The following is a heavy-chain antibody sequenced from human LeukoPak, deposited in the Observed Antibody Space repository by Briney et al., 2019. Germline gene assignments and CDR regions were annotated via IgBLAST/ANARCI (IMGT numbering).Heavy chain of an antibody. CDR2: IIPIFGTA. D-gene: IGHD3-10*01. J-gene: IGHJ6*04. CDR3: ARGEAYYYGSGSTYYYYYGMDV. CDR1: GGTFSSYA. V-gene: IGHV1-69*13. Sequence: SVKVSCKAFGGTFSSYAISWVRQAPGQGLEWMGGIIPIFGTANYAQKFQGRVTITADESTSTAYMELSSLRSEDTAVYYCARGEAYYYGSGSTYYYYYGMDVWGKGTTVTVSS.